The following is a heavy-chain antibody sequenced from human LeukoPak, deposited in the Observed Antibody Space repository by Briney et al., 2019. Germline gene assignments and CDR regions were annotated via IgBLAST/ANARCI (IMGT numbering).Heavy chain of an antibody. CDR3: TTTIGVWVLRDAFHF. Sequence: ASVKVSCTVSGYNLTDVSLHWVRQAPGGGLEWLGGFDPEQGDVAYSQKLQGRFTMTEDRSSDTAYMELRSLRFEDTAVYYCTTTIGVWVLRDAFHFWGRGTMVSVSS. V-gene: IGHV1-24*01. D-gene: IGHD1-26*01. J-gene: IGHJ3*01. CDR1: GYNLTDVS. CDR2: FDPEQGDV.